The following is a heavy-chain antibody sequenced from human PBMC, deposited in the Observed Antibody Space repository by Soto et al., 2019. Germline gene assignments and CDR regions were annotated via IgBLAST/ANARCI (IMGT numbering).Heavy chain of an antibody. CDR2: IYPGDSDT. CDR3: ARRYGPNSEIDY. CDR1: GYSFTSNW. Sequence: PGESLKISCKGSGYSFTSNWIVWVRQMPGKGLEWMGIIYPGDSDTTYSPSFQGQVTISADKSISTAYLQRSSLKASDTAIYYCARRYGPNSEIDYWGQGTLVTVSS. V-gene: IGHV5-51*01. D-gene: IGHD4-17*01. J-gene: IGHJ4*02.